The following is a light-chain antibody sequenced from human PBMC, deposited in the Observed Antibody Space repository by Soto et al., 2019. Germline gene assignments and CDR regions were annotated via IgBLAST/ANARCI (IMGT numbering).Light chain of an antibody. J-gene: IGKJ4*01. CDR2: DAS. CDR3: QQHNSYSPLT. CDR1: QSISSW. Sequence: IQLTQSPSTLSASVGDRVTITCRASQSISSWLAWYQQQPGKAPKLLIYDASSLESGVPSRFSGSGSGTEITLTISSLQPDDFATYYCQQHNSYSPLTFGGGTKVDIK. V-gene: IGKV1-5*01.